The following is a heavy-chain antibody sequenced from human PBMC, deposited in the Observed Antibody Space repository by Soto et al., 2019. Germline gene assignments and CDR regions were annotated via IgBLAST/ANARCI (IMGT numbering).Heavy chain of an antibody. CDR3: TKDDGYNDSTYYHYFGMDV. D-gene: IGHD5-12*01. J-gene: IGHJ6*02. CDR2: ISYDGSTE. V-gene: IGHV3-30*18. CDR1: GFTFSGYY. Sequence: GGSLRLSCAASGFTFSGYYMHWVRQAPGKGLEWVAVISYDGSTEYYADSVKGRFTISRDNSANRLFLQMDSLRPEDTAVYYCTKDDGYNDSTYYHYFGMDVWGQGTTVTVSS.